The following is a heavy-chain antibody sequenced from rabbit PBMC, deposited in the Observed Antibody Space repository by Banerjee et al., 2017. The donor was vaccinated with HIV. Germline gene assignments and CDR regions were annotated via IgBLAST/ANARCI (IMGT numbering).Heavy chain of an antibody. CDR3: ARRYPGGGDNWYLHL. CDR2: IWTGRSGTT. D-gene: IGHD7-1*01. CDR1: GFSFSSGYD. V-gene: IGHV1S45*01. J-gene: IGHJ4*01. Sequence: QEQLEESGGDLVKPEGSLTLTCTASGFSFSSGYDMCWVRQAPGKGPEWIACIWTGRSGTTYYASWAKGRFTISKTSSTTVTLQMTSLTAADTATYFCARRYPGGGDNWYLHLWGQGTLVTVS.